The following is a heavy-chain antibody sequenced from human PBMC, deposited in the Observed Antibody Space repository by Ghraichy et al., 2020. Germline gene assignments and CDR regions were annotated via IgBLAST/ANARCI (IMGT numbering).Heavy chain of an antibody. CDR2: IYYSGST. CDR1: GGSISSYY. Sequence: SETLSLTCTVSGGSISSYYWSWIRQPPGKGLEWIGYIYYSGSTNYNPSLKSRVTISVDTSKNQFSLKLSSVTAADTAVYYCARINPERPYYYYMDVWGKGTTVTVSS. J-gene: IGHJ6*03. D-gene: IGHD1-14*01. V-gene: IGHV4-59*01. CDR3: ARINPERPYYYYMDV.